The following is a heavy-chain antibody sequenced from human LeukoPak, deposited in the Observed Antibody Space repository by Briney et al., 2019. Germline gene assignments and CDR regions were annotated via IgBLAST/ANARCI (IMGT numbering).Heavy chain of an antibody. CDR1: GGSISSYY. CDR2: IYYSGST. D-gene: IGHD3-10*01. V-gene: IGHV4-59*08. Sequence: PSETLSLTCTVSGGSISSYYWSWIRQPPGKGLEWIGYIYYSGSTNYNPSLKSRVTISVGTSKNQFSLKLSSVTAADTAVYYCAGTMVRGYADIWGQGTMVTVSS. CDR3: AGTMVRGYADI. J-gene: IGHJ3*02.